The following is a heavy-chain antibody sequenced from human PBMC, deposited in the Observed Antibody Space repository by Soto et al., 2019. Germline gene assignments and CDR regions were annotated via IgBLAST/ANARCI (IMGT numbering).Heavy chain of an antibody. V-gene: IGHV4-4*07. CDR1: GGSISSYY. J-gene: IGHJ6*02. D-gene: IGHD6-19*01. CDR2: IYTSGST. Sequence: PSETLSLTCTVSGGSISSYYWSWIRQPAGEGLEWIGRIYTSGSTNYNPSLKSRVTMSVDTSKNQFSLKLSSVTAADTAVYYCAREGAAVADTFYYYYGMDVWGQGTTVTVSS. CDR3: AREGAAVADTFYYYYGMDV.